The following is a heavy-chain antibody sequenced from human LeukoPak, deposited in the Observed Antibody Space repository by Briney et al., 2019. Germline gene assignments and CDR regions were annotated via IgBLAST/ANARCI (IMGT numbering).Heavy chain of an antibody. D-gene: IGHD3-22*01. J-gene: IGHJ1*01. Sequence: GGSLRLSCAASGFTFRNYWMHWVRLTPEKGLMWVSRIKSDGGTNYADSVKGRFTISRDNAKKTVSLQMNSLRPEDTGVYYCARAPSEIGGYYPEYFQHWGQGTLVTVSS. CDR1: GFTFRNYW. CDR3: ARAPSEIGGYYPEYFQH. CDR2: IKSDGGT. V-gene: IGHV3-74*01.